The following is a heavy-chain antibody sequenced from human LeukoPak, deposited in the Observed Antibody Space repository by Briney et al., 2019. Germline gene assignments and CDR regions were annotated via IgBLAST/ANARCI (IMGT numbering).Heavy chain of an antibody. CDR3: ARVSWFPGTSYYYMDV. CDR1: GGSISSYY. V-gene: IGHV4-59*01. CDR2: IYDSGTA. J-gene: IGHJ6*03. Sequence: SETLSLTCTVSGGSISSYYWSWIRQPPGKGLEWFGYIYDSGTANYNPSLKSRVTISVDTSRNQYSLKLSSVTAADTAVYYCARVSWFPGTSYYYMDVWGKGTTVTVSS. D-gene: IGHD1-1*01.